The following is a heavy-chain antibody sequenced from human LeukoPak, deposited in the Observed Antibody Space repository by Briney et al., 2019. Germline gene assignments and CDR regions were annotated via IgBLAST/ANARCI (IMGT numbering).Heavy chain of an antibody. V-gene: IGHV3-9*01. CDR1: GFTFDDYA. D-gene: IGHD5-12*01. CDR3: ARGGGYAWDY. J-gene: IGHJ4*02. CDR2: ISWNSGSI. Sequence: GGSLRLSCAASGFTFDDYAMHWVRQAPGKGLEWVSGISWNSGSIGYADSVKGRFTISRDNAKNSLYLQMNSLRADDTAVYYCARGGGYAWDYWGQGTLVTVSS.